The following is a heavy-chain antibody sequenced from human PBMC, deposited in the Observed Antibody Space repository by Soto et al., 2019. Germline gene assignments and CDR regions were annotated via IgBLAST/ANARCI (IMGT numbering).Heavy chain of an antibody. CDR3: VTSLNYDFWRDGGRHYYFDY. CDR1: GGSISSSYW. D-gene: IGHD3-3*01. V-gene: IGHV4-4*02. CDR2: IYHSGST. J-gene: IGHJ4*02. Sequence: QVQLQESGPGLVTPSGTLSLTCAVSGGSISSSYWWNWVRQPPGKGLEWIGKIYHSGSTNYNPSLKTRVTIPVDKSNNQFSLRLSSVTAADTAVYFCVTSLNYDFWRDGGRHYYFDYWGQGTLVTVSS.